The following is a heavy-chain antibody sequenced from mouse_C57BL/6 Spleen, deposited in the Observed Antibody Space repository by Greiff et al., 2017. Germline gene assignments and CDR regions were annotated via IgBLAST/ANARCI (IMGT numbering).Heavy chain of an antibody. Sequence: VQLQESGPELVKPGASVKISCKASGYSFTGYYMNWVKQSPEKSLEWIGEINPSTGGTTYNQKFKAKATLTVDKSSSTAYMQLKSLTSEDSAVYYCASGLGLYFDYWGQGTTLTVSS. V-gene: IGHV1-42*01. CDR2: INPSTGGT. D-gene: IGHD4-1*01. CDR1: GYSFTGYY. J-gene: IGHJ2*01. CDR3: ASGLGLYFDY.